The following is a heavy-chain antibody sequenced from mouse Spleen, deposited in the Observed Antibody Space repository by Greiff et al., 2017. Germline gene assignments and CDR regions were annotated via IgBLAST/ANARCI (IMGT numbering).Heavy chain of an antibody. V-gene: IGHV1-64*01. CDR1: GYTFTSYW. CDR2: IHPNSGST. CDR3: ARRLLPDAY. D-gene: IGHD2-3*01. Sequence: QVQLQQPGAELVKPGASVKLSCKASGYTFTSYWMHWVKQRPGQGLEWIGLIHPNSGSTNYNEKFKSKATLTVDKSSSTAYMQLSSLTSEDSAVYYCARRLLPDAYWGQGTLVTVSA. J-gene: IGHJ3*01.